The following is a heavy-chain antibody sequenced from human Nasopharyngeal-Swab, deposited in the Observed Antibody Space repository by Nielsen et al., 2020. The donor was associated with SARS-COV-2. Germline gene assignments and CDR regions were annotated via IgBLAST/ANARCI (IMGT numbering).Heavy chain of an antibody. CDR1: TFTFDDYA. J-gene: IGHJ4*02. D-gene: IGHD3-22*01. Sequence: GESLKISCVASTFTFDDYAMHWVRQAPGKGLEWVSLISGDGGSTYYADSVKGRFTISRDNSKNSLYLQMNSLRTEDTALYYCAKDDSSGYTYYFDYWGQGTLVTVSS. V-gene: IGHV3-43*02. CDR3: AKDDSSGYTYYFDY. CDR2: ISGDGGST.